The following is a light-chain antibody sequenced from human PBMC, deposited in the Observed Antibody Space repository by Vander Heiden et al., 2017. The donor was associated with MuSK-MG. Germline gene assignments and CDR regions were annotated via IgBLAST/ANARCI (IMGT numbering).Light chain of an antibody. V-gene: IGKV1-12*01. CDR1: QGISSW. CDR3: QQANSFPPLT. Sequence: DFQMTQSPSSVSASLGANFAITCRASQGISSWLAWDQQKPGKGPKLLIYAASSLHSGVPSRFSGSGSGTDFTLTISSLQPEDFVTYYCQQANSFPPLTFGGGTKVEIK. J-gene: IGKJ4*01. CDR2: AAS.